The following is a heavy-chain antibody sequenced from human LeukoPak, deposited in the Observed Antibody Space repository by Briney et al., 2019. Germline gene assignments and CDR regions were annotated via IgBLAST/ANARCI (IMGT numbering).Heavy chain of an antibody. CDR1: GFTFSSYG. J-gene: IGHJ6*03. CDR2: ISYDGSNK. Sequence: GGSLRLSCAASGFTFSSYGMHWVRQAPGKGLEWVAVISYDGSNKYYADSVKGRFTISRDNSKNTLYLQMNSLRAEDTAVYYCAKLGYSYGIQMTYYYYYYMDVWGKGTTVTVSS. V-gene: IGHV3-30*18. D-gene: IGHD5-18*01. CDR3: AKLGYSYGIQMTYYYYYYMDV.